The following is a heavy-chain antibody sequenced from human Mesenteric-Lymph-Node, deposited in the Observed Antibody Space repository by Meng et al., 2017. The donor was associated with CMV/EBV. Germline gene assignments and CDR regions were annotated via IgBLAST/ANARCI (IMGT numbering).Heavy chain of an antibody. CDR3: ARAYCGNVACAPAY. V-gene: IGHV3-7*04. J-gene: IGHJ4*02. Sequence: GGSLRLSCAASGSTFSDDWMTWVRQAPGKGLEWVASINPDGTEEFYVDSVKGRFTLSRDNAKNSLFLQMSTLRVEDTAVYYCARAYCGNVACAPAYWGQGTLVTVSS. CDR2: INPDGTEE. D-gene: IGHD2-21*01. CDR1: GSTFSDDW.